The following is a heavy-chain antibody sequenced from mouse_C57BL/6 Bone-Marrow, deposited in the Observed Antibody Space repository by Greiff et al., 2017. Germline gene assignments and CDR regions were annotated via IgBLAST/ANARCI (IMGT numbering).Heavy chain of an antibody. V-gene: IGHV2-2*01. CDR3: ASLLWYPWFAY. Sequence: VKLMESGPGLVQPSQSLSITCTVSGFSLTSYGVHWVRQSPGKGLEWLGVIWSGGSTDYNAAFISRLSISKDNSKSQVFFKMNSLQADDTAIYYCASLLWYPWFAYWGQGTLVTVSA. J-gene: IGHJ3*01. CDR1: GFSLTSYG. CDR2: IWSGGST. D-gene: IGHD2-1*01.